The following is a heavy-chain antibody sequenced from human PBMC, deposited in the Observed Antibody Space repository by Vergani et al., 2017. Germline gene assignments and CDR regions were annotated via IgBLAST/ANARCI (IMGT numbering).Heavy chain of an antibody. CDR2: IYYSGST. CDR1: GGSISSSSYY. CDR3: ARDPIDSSGNCD. J-gene: IGHJ4*02. D-gene: IGHD3-22*01. V-gene: IGHV4-39*07. Sequence: QLQLQESGPGLVKPSETLSLTCTVSGGSISSSSYYWGWIRQPPGKGLEWIGSIYYSGSTYYNPSLKSRVTISVDTSKNQFSLKLSSVTAADTAVYYCARDPIDSSGNCDWGQGTLVTVSS.